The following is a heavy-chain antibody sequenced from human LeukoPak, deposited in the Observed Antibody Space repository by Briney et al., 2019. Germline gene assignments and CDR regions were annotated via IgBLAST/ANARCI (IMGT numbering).Heavy chain of an antibody. CDR1: GDSFSSVDYY. J-gene: IGHJ4*01. V-gene: IGHV4-39*07. CDR2: IYYSGST. CDR3: VRDPRNWNYFDY. D-gene: IGHD1-20*01. Sequence: SETLSLTCTVSGDSFSSVDYYWGWIRQPPGKGLEWIGNIYYSGSTYYNPSLKSRVTISLDTSKNQFSLKLSSVTAADTAVYYCVRDPRNWNYFDYWGHGILVTVSS.